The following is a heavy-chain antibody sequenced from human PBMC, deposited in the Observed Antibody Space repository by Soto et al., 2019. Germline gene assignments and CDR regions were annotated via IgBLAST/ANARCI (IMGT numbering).Heavy chain of an antibody. D-gene: IGHD2-21*01. CDR3: ASRIRGPFDY. Sequence: GGSLRLSCAASGFTFSSYAMSWVRQAPGKGLEWVSAISGSGGSTYYADSVKGRFTISRDNAKNSLYLQMNSLRDEDTAVYYCASRIRGPFDYWGQGTLVTVSS. CDR1: GFTFSSYA. J-gene: IGHJ4*02. V-gene: IGHV3-23*01. CDR2: ISGSGGST.